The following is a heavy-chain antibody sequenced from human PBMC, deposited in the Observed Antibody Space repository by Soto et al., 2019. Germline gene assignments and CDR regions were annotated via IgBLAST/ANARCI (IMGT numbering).Heavy chain of an antibody. CDR3: ARGPAYDFWSGYPPSGYFDY. Sequence: QVQLVQSGAEVKKPGASVKVSCKASGYTFTSYAMHWVRQAPGQRLEWMGWINAGNGNTKYSQKFQGRVTITRDTSASTAYMELSSLRSEDTAVYYCARGPAYDFWSGYPPSGYFDYWGQGTLVTVSS. D-gene: IGHD3-3*01. J-gene: IGHJ4*02. V-gene: IGHV1-3*01. CDR2: INAGNGNT. CDR1: GYTFTSYA.